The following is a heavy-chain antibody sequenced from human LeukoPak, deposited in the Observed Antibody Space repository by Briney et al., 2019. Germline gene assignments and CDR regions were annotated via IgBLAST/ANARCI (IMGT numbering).Heavy chain of an antibody. CDR1: GFTFSSYG. J-gene: IGHJ4*02. CDR3: ARDGLGDMATIPLFDY. V-gene: IGHV3-30*03. CDR2: ISYDGSNK. Sequence: GRSLRLSCAASGFTFSSYGMHWVRQAPGKGLEWVAVISYDGSNKYYADSMKGRFTISRDNSKNTLYLQMNSLRAEDTAVYYCARDGLGDMATIPLFDYWGQGTLSPSPQ. D-gene: IGHD5-24*01.